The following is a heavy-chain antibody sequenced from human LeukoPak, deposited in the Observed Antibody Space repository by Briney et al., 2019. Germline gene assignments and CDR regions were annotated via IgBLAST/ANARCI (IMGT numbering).Heavy chain of an antibody. CDR3: ARHSRSVDYGSGSYTWDY. D-gene: IGHD3-10*01. V-gene: IGHV4-39*01. CDR1: GGSVSINSYY. J-gene: IGHJ4*02. CDR2: IYYSGST. Sequence: SETLSLTCTVSGGSVSINSYYWGWIRQPPGKGLEWIGTIYYSGSTYYNVSLKSRVTISVDTSRNQFSLKLSSVTAADTAVYYCARHSRSVDYGSGSYTWDYWGQGTLVTVSS.